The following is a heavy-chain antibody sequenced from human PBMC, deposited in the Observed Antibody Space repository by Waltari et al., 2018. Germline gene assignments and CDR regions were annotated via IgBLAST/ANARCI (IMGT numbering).Heavy chain of an antibody. J-gene: IGHJ4*02. CDR1: GFTFSSYA. CDR3: AKDWSSRRGVFDY. V-gene: IGHV3-23*01. Sequence: EVQLLESGGGLVQPGGSLRLSCAASGFTFSSYAMSWVRQAPGKGLGWVSAISGSGGSTYYADSVKGRFTISRDNSKNTLYLQMNSLRAEDTAVYYCAKDWSSRRGVFDYWGQGTLVTVSS. CDR2: ISGSGGST. D-gene: IGHD1-26*01.